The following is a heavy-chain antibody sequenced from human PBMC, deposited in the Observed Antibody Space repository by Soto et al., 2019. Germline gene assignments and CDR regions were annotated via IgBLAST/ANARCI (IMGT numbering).Heavy chain of an antibody. CDR1: GGSVSSGSYS. V-gene: IGHV4-61*01. D-gene: IGHD3-10*01. Sequence: PSETLSLTCTGSGGSVSSGSYSWSWIRQPPGKGLEWIGYIYYSGSTNYNPSLKSRVTISVDTSKNQFSLKLSSVTAADTAVYYCARGYFRYWFDPWGQGTLVTVSS. CDR3: ARGYFRYWFDP. CDR2: IYYSGST. J-gene: IGHJ5*02.